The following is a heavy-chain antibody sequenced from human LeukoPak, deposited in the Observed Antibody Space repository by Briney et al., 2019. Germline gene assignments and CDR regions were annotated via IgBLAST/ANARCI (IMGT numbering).Heavy chain of an antibody. J-gene: IGHJ3*02. CDR2: ISSRSTYI. Sequence: SGGSLRLSCAASGFTFSSYSMNWVRQAPGKGLEWVSSISSRSTYIYHADSVKGRFTISRDNAKNSLYLQMNSLRGEDTALYYCARGGLIQRHAFDIWGQGTMVTVSS. CDR3: ARGGLIQRHAFDI. V-gene: IGHV3-21*04. D-gene: IGHD1-1*01. CDR1: GFTFSSYS.